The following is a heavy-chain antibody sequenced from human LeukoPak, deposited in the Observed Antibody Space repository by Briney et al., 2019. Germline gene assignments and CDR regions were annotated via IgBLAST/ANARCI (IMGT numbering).Heavy chain of an antibody. J-gene: IGHJ4*02. CDR2: ISWNSGSI. Sequence: GGSLRLSCAASGFTFSRAWMSWVRQAPGKGLEWVSGISWNSGSIGYADSVKGRFTISRDNAKNSLYLQMNSLRAEDTALYYCAKNGRRFGELKTYYFDYWGQGTLVTVSS. CDR1: GFTFSRAW. V-gene: IGHV3-9*01. CDR3: AKNGRRFGELKTYYFDY. D-gene: IGHD3-10*01.